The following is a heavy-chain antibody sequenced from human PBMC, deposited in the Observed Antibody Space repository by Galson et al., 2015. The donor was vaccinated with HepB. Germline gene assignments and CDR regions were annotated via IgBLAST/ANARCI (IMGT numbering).Heavy chain of an antibody. V-gene: IGHV3-21*01. Sequence: SLRLSCAASGFTFITYSMDWVRQAPGKGLEWVSSIHSSNDHMYYADSVKGRFTISRDNAKNSLYLQMNSLRAEDTAVYYCARGKFQASGSGFDYWGQGALVTVSS. CDR2: IHSSNDHM. CDR3: ARGKFQASGSGFDY. D-gene: IGHD3-10*01. J-gene: IGHJ4*02. CDR1: GFTFITYS.